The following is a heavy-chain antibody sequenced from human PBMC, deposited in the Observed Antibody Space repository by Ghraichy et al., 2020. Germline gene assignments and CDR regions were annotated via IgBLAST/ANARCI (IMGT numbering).Heavy chain of an antibody. CDR2: IYYSGNT. J-gene: IGHJ6*01. CDR3: AREDTYYDMLTGYSPHGMDV. Sequence: SETLSLTCTVSGGSVSSGSYYWSWIRQPPGKGLEWIGYIYYSGNTNYNPSLKSRVTISINTSKNQFSLKLTSVTAADTAVYYCAREDTYYDMLTGYSPHGMDVWGQGTTVTVSS. CDR1: GGSVSSGSYY. D-gene: IGHD3-9*01. V-gene: IGHV4-61*01.